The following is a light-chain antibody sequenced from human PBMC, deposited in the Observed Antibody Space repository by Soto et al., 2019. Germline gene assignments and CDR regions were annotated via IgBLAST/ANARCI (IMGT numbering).Light chain of an antibody. CDR3: QQRSNWPIT. Sequence: IVLTQSPGTLSLSPGERATLSCRASQSVSSSDLAWYQQKPGQAPRLLIYGASSRATGIPARFSGSGSGTDFTLTISSLEPEDFAVYYCQQRSNWPITFGQGTRLEIK. J-gene: IGKJ5*01. CDR1: QSVSSSD. V-gene: IGKV3D-20*02. CDR2: GAS.